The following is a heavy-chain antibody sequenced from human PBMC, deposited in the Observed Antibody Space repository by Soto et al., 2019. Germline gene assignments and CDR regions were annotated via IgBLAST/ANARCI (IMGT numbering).Heavy chain of an antibody. Sequence: PGESLKISCKGSGYTFTSYWIGWVRQMPGKGLEWMGIIYPDDSDTRYSPSFQGQVTISPDKSISTAYLQWSSLKASDTAMYYCARLCHSSDHPLMGMDVCGQGTTVTVSS. CDR3: ARLCHSSDHPLMGMDV. CDR2: IYPDDSDT. CDR1: GYTFTSYW. V-gene: IGHV5-51*01. D-gene: IGHD6-25*01. J-gene: IGHJ6*02.